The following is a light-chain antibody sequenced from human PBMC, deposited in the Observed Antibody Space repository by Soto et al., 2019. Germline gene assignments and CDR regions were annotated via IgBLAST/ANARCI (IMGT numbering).Light chain of an antibody. CDR1: RSVGTT. V-gene: IGKV3-15*01. CDR2: GAP. Sequence: EMVMTQSPATLSASPGERVILSCRASRSVGTTLAWYQQKPGQAPRPLIYGAPTRATGIPARFSGSGSGTDFTLTISSLQSEDFAVYYCQQYNNWPDMYTFGQGTKLEIK. J-gene: IGKJ2*01. CDR3: QQYNNWPDMYT.